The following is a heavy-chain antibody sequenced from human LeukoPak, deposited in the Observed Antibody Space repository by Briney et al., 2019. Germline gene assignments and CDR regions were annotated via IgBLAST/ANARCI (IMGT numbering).Heavy chain of an antibody. CDR1: GFTFSSYG. Sequence: GRSLRLSCAASGFTFSSYGMHWVRQAPGKGLEWVAVISYDGSNKYYADSVKGRFTISRDNSKNTLYLQMNSLRAEDTAVYYCAKDFYGSGSYPDYWGQGILVTVSS. CDR2: ISYDGSNK. D-gene: IGHD3-10*01. CDR3: AKDFYGSGSYPDY. V-gene: IGHV3-30*18. J-gene: IGHJ4*02.